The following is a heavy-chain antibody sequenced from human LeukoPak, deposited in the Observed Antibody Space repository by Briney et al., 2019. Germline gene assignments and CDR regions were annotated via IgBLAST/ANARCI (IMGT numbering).Heavy chain of an antibody. CDR2: IWNNGNHK. J-gene: IGHJ6*02. CDR1: GIIFRRFG. CDR3: AREDWYYGYNALDV. Sequence: PGGSLRLPCAASGIIFRRFGMHWVRQAPGKGLEWVAMIWNNGNHKNYADSVKGRFTISRDNSKNTLYLEMSSLKAEDTAMYYCAREDWYYGYNALDVWGQGTTVTVSS. V-gene: IGHV3-33*01. D-gene: IGHD1-7*01.